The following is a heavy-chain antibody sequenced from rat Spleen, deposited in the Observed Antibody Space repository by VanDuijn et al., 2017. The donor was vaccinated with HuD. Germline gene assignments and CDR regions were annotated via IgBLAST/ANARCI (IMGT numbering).Heavy chain of an antibody. V-gene: IGHV5-7*01. CDR1: GFTFSDYN. D-gene: IGHD3-4*01. CDR3: ATLTPLFAY. Sequence: EVQLVESGGGLVQPGRSLKLSCAASGFTFSDYNMAWVRQAPKKGLEWVATISYDGSSTYYRDSVKGRFTISRDNAKRTLYLQMDSLRSEDTATYYCATLTPLFAYWGQGTLVTVSS. CDR2: ISYDGSST. J-gene: IGHJ3*01.